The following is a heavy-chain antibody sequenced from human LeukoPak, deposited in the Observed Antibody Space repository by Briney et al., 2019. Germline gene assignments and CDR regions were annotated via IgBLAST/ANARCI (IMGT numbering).Heavy chain of an antibody. CDR2: ISYDGSNK. J-gene: IGHJ6*02. Sequence: PGRSLRLSCAASGFTFSSYAMHWVRQAPGKGLEWVAVISYDGSNKYYADSVKGRFTISRDNSKNTLYLQMNSLRAEDTAVYYCAKEVHSYGPGMDVWGQGTTVTVSS. V-gene: IGHV3-30-3*02. CDR1: GFTFSSYA. D-gene: IGHD5-18*01. CDR3: AKEVHSYGPGMDV.